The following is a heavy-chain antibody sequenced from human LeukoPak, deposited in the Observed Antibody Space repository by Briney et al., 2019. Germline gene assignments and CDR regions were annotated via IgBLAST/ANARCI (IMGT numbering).Heavy chain of an antibody. Sequence: SGGSLRLSCAASGLTFSGYGMSWVRQAPGRGLEWVSAISTTGGTTYYADSVRGRFTISRDNSKNTLYLQMNSLRAGDTAVYYCARGGLWFGGTKRAFDYWGQGTLVTVSS. CDR3: ARGGLWFGGTKRAFDY. J-gene: IGHJ4*02. D-gene: IGHD3-10*01. CDR1: GLTFSGYG. CDR2: ISTTGGTT. V-gene: IGHV3-23*01.